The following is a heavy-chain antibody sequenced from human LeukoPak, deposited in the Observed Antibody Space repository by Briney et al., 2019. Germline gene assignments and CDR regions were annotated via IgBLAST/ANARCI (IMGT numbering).Heavy chain of an antibody. Sequence: GGSLRLSCAASGFTFSSYWMSWVRQAPGKGLGWVANIKQDGSEKYYVDSVKGRFTISRDNSKNTLYLQMNSLRAEDTAVYYCARHGSITMVRGRLRYYYMDVWGKGTTVTISS. J-gene: IGHJ6*03. V-gene: IGHV3-7*03. D-gene: IGHD3-10*01. CDR3: ARHGSITMVRGRLRYYYMDV. CDR1: GFTFSSYW. CDR2: IKQDGSEK.